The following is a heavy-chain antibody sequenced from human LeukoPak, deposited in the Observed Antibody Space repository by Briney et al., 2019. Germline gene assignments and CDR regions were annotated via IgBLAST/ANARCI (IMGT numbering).Heavy chain of an antibody. CDR1: GFTFIKYT. CDR3: TREVRSFDY. Sequence: GGSLRLSCAASGFTFIKYTMSWVRQAPGKGLEWVAVIKEDGSDKYYVDSVKGRFTISRDNARNSLFLQMTSLRVEDTAVYYCTREVRSFDYWGQGTLVTVSS. J-gene: IGHJ4*02. V-gene: IGHV3-7*01. CDR2: IKEDGSDK.